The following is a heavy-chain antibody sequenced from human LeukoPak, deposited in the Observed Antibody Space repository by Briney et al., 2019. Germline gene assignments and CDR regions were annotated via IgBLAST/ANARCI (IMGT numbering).Heavy chain of an antibody. CDR1: GGSLSSYY. CDR2: IYYSGST. J-gene: IGHJ4*02. V-gene: IGHV4-59*01. Sequence: HSETLSLSCTVSGGSLSSYYWSWIRQPPGKGLKCIGYIYYSGSTNYNPSLKSRVTISVDTSKNQFSLKLSSVTAADTAVYYCARGGADSAHFDYWGQGTLVTVSS. D-gene: IGHD1-26*01. CDR3: ARGGADSAHFDY.